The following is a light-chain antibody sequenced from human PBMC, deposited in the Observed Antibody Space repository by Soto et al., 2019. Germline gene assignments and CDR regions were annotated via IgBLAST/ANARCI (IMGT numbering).Light chain of an antibody. CDR2: DVS. J-gene: IGLJ1*01. V-gene: IGLV2-14*01. Sequence: QSVLTQPASVSGSPGQPITISCTGTSSDVGGYNYVSWYQQHPGKAPKLMIYDVSNRPSGVSNRFSGSKSGNTASLTISGLQAEDEADYYCSSYTSSSSYVFGTGTKATVL. CDR1: SSDVGGYNY. CDR3: SSYTSSSSYV.